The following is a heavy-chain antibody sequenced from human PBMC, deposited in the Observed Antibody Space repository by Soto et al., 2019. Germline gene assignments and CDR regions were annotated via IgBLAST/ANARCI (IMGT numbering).Heavy chain of an antibody. J-gene: IGHJ4*02. CDR2: INAGNGNT. CDR3: ARGSGYYYLDDY. Sequence: QVQLVQSGAEEKKPGASVKVSCKASGYTFTSYAMHLVRQAPGQRLEWMGWINAGNGNTKYSQKFQGRVTITRDTCARTAYMELSSLRSEDTAVYYCARGSGYYYLDDYWGQGPLVTVSS. D-gene: IGHD3-22*01. V-gene: IGHV1-3*05. CDR1: GYTFTSYA.